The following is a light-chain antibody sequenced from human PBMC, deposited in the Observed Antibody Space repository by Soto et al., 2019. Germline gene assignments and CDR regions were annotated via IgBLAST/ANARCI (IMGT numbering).Light chain of an antibody. CDR3: QQYSNWPPCT. Sequence: EIVMTQSPATLSLSPWERATLSCRASQSVSSNLSWYQQQPGQAPRLLIYGASTRATGIPARFIGSGSGTEFTLTISSLQSEDFAVYYCQQYSNWPPCTFGQGTKVEIK. CDR2: GAS. CDR1: QSVSSN. J-gene: IGKJ1*01. V-gene: IGKV3-15*01.